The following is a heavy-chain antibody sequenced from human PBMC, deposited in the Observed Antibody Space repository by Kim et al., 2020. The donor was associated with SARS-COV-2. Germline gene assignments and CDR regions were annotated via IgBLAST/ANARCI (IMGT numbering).Heavy chain of an antibody. Sequence: SETLSLTCTVSGGSMNNHYWNWIRQPPGKGLEWMGYIYYSGSTKNNPSLKSRLTISVDASKNQFSLQLISVTAGDTAVYYCARGRNTGLFYFSYMDFWGKGTTVTVSS. CDR2: IYYSGST. CDR3: ARGRNTGLFYFSYMDF. CDR1: GGSMNNHY. D-gene: IGHD1-1*01. J-gene: IGHJ6*03. V-gene: IGHV4-59*11.